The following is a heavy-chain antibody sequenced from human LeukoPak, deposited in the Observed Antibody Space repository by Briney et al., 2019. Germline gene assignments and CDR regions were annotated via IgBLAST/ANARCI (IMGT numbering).Heavy chain of an antibody. J-gene: IGHJ4*02. V-gene: IGHV4-31*03. Sequence: PSQTLSLTCTVSGGTISSGGFYWSWMPQHPGKGLEGIGHKYYSGSNYYRPSLNSRVTISVHTSKIQFPLHLSSATDEDTALYHGARGDSVFGVVTIDYWGQGTLVTVSS. CDR1: GGTISSGGFY. CDR3: ARGDSVFGVVTIDY. CDR2: KYYSGSN. D-gene: IGHD3-3*01.